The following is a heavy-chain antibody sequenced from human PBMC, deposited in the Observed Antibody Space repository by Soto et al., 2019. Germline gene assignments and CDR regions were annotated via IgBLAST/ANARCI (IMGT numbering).Heavy chain of an antibody. J-gene: IGHJ4*02. Sequence: EVQLVESGGGLVQPGGSLRLSCAASGFTVSSNYMSWVRQAPGKGLEWVSVIYSGGSTYYADSVKGRFTISRDNSKNPLYLQMNSLTAEDTAVYYCASYSSGWYYFDCWGQGTLVTVSS. CDR1: GFTVSSNY. V-gene: IGHV3-66*01. CDR2: IYSGGST. CDR3: ASYSSGWYYFDC. D-gene: IGHD6-19*01.